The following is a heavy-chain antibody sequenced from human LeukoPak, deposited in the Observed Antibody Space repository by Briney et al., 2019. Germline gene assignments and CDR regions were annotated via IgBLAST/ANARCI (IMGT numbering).Heavy chain of an antibody. J-gene: IGHJ4*02. CDR3: ASSRRNDYGDYYY. V-gene: IGHV1-69*06. Sequence: GASVKVSCKGSGGTFSGYAISWGRQAPGQGLEWMGGIIPIFGTANYAQKFQGRVTITADKSTSTAYMELSSLRSEDTAVYYCASSRRNDYGDYYYWGQGTLVTVSS. D-gene: IGHD4-17*01. CDR2: IIPIFGTA. CDR1: GGTFSGYA.